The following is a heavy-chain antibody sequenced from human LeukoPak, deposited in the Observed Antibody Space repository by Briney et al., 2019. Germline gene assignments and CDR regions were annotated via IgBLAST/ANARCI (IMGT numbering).Heavy chain of an antibody. CDR3: AKDLYYYDSSGLFDY. CDR1: GFTFSSYA. Sequence: PGGSLRLSCAASGFTFSSYAMSWVRQAPGKGPEWVSAISGSGGSTYYADSVKGRFTISRDNSKNTLYLQMNSLRAEDTAVYYCAKDLYYYDSSGLFDYWGQGTLVTVSS. CDR2: ISGSGGST. V-gene: IGHV3-23*01. J-gene: IGHJ4*02. D-gene: IGHD3-22*01.